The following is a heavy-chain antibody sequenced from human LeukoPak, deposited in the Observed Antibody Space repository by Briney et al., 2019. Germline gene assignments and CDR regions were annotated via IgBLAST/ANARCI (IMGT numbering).Heavy chain of an antibody. CDR3: ARDLRYSIYGDYVEYYFDY. CDR1: GFTFSDYY. CDR2: ISSSGSTI. D-gene: IGHD4-17*01. J-gene: IGHJ4*02. Sequence: KPGGSLRLSCAVSGFTFSDYYMSWIRQAPGKGLEWVSYISSSGSTIYYADSVKGRFTISRDNAKNSLYLQMNSLRAEDTAVYYCARDLRYSIYGDYVEYYFDYWGQGTLVTVSS. V-gene: IGHV3-11*01.